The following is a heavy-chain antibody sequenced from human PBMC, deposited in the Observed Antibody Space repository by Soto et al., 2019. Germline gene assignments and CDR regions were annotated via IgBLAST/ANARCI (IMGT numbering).Heavy chain of an antibody. V-gene: IGHV3-74*01. D-gene: IGHD3-10*01. Sequence: EVQLVESGGGLVQPGGSLRLSCAASGFTLSGRSMHWVRQAPGKGLVWVSGIDNAGTDSTYEDSVKGRFTTPRANAKNMLYLQMNSLRVKDTAVYYCARGWFGPDVWGKGTAVTASS. J-gene: IGHJ6*04. CDR1: GFTLSGRS. CDR3: ARGWFGPDV. CDR2: IDNAGTDS.